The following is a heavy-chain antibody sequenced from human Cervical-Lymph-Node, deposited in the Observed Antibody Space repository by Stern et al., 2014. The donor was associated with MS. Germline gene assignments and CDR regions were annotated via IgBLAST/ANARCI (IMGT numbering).Heavy chain of an antibody. CDR1: GYTFTSYD. V-gene: IGHV1-8*01. D-gene: IGHD6-19*01. CDR2: MNPNSGDT. J-gene: IGHJ6*02. Sequence: QLVESGAEVKKPGASVKVSCKASGYTFTSYDINWVRQATGQGLEWMGWMNPNSGDTGYPQKFQGRVTMTRNTSISTAYMELSSLRSEDTAVYYCASSTSSAHYYYYGMDVWGQGTTVTVSS. CDR3: ASSTSSAHYYYYGMDV.